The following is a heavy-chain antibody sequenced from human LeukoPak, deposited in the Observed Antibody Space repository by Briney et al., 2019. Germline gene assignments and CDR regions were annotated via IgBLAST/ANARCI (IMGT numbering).Heavy chain of an antibody. Sequence: ASVKVSCKASGGTFSSYAISWVRQAPGQGLEWMGRIIPFFGTANYAQKFQGRVTITTDESTSTAYMELSSLRSEDTAVYYCAGNYDYVWGRLDWGQGTLVTVSS. J-gene: IGHJ4*02. CDR2: IIPFFGTA. D-gene: IGHD3-16*01. CDR3: AGNYDYVWGRLD. V-gene: IGHV1-69*05. CDR1: GGTFSSYA.